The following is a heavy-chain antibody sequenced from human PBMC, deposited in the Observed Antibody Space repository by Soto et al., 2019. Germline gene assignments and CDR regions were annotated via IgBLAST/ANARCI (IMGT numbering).Heavy chain of an antibody. V-gene: IGHV7-4-1*01. J-gene: IGHJ6*02. CDR3: AREFSRSSGSYYYYYGMDV. CDR1: GYTFTSYD. Sequence: ASVKVSCKASGYTFTSYDINWVRQAPGQGLEWMGWINTNTGNPTYAQGFTGRFVFSLDTSVSTAYLQICSLKAEDTAVYYCAREFSRSSGSYYYYYGMDVWGQGTTVTVSS. D-gene: IGHD6-19*01. CDR2: INTNTGNP.